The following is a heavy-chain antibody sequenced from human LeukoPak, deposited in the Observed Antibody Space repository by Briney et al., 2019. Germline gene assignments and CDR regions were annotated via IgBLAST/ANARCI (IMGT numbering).Heavy chain of an antibody. V-gene: IGHV1-2*02. CDR3: ARGPYHYYGSGSPQDDAFDI. Sequence: ASVTVSFKSSGYTFTVYYMHWVRQAPGQGLEWMGWINPNSGGTNYAQRFQGRVTMTRDTSISTAYMELSRLRSVDTALYYCARGPYHYYGSGSPQDDAFDIWGQGTMVTVSS. D-gene: IGHD3-10*01. J-gene: IGHJ3*02. CDR2: INPNSGGT. CDR1: GYTFTVYY.